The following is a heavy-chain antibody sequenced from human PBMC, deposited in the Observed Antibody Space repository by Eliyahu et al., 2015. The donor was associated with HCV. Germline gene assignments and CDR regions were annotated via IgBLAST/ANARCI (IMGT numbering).Heavy chain of an antibody. Sequence: QVQLVESGGGVVQPGGSLRLSCAASGFSFXXSAMHWVRQAPGKGLEWVAVISYDGSNKFYADSVKGRLTISRDNSKSTVYLQMNSLRTEDTAMFYCARDRGAGAWNYYYGMDVWGQGTTVTVSS. CDR1: GFSFXXSA. V-gene: IGHV3-30*01. J-gene: IGHJ6*02. D-gene: IGHD1-1*01. CDR2: ISYDGSNK. CDR3: ARDRGAGAWNYYYGMDV.